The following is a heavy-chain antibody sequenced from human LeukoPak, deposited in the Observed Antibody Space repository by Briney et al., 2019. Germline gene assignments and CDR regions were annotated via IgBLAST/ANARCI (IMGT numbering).Heavy chain of an antibody. J-gene: IGHJ4*02. CDR2: ISPSDST. Sequence: GGSLRLSCAASGLTFSSYAMNWVRQAPGKGLEWVSAISPSDSTYYADSVKGRFTISRDNSKNTLYLQMNSLRAEDTAVYYCAKAGSYSYFDYSGQGALVTVSS. V-gene: IGHV3-23*01. CDR3: AKAGSYSYFDY. D-gene: IGHD1-26*01. CDR1: GLTFSSYA.